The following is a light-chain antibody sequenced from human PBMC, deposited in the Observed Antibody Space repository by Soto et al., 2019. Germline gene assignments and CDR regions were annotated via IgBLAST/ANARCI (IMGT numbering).Light chain of an antibody. J-gene: IGKJ3*01. CDR3: QQSYSSPFT. Sequence: DIQMTQSPSSLSASVGDRVTITCRASQSISSYLNWYQQKPGKAPNLLIYAASSLQSGVPSKFSGSGSGTHFTLTISSLQPEDFETYYCQQSYSSPFTFGPGTKVHS. V-gene: IGKV1-39*01. CDR2: AAS. CDR1: QSISSY.